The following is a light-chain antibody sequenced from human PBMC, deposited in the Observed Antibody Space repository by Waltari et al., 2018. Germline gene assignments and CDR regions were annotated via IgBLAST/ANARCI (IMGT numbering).Light chain of an antibody. V-gene: IGLV1-40*01. CDR1: SSNIGAGYD. J-gene: IGLJ2*01. Sequence: QSVLPQPPSVSGAPGQRVTISCTGSSSNIGAGYDVHGYQQLPGTAPKLLIYGNSKRPSGVPARFSGSKSGTSASLAITGLQAEDEADYYCQSYDSSLSARNVVFGGGTKLTVL. CDR2: GNS. CDR3: QSYDSSLSARNVV.